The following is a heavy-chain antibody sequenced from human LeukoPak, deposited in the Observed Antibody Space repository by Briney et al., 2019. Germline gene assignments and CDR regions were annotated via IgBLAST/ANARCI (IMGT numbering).Heavy chain of an antibody. D-gene: IGHD6-13*01. CDR3: ARAYSSSWTGWFDP. Sequence: GASVKVSCKASGYTFTSYDINWVRQATGQGLEWMGWMNPNSGNTGYAQKFQGRVTMTRNTSISTAYMELSSLRSEDTAVYYCARAYSSSWTGWFDPWDQGTLVTVSS. V-gene: IGHV1-8*01. CDR2: MNPNSGNT. J-gene: IGHJ5*02. CDR1: GYTFTSYD.